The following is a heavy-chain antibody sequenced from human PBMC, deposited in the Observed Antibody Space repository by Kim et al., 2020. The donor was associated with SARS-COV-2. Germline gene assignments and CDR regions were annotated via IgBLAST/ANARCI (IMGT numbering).Heavy chain of an antibody. CDR1: GGSISSSSYY. Sequence: SETRSLTCTVSGGSISSSSYYWGWIRQPPGKGLEWIGSIYYSGSTYYNPSLKSRVTISVDTSKNQFSLKLSSVTAADTAVYYCARDIRGALRGIVVVPAATFDPWGQGTLVTVSS. J-gene: IGHJ5*02. CDR2: IYYSGST. CDR3: ARDIRGALRGIVVVPAATFDP. D-gene: IGHD2-2*01. V-gene: IGHV4-39*02.